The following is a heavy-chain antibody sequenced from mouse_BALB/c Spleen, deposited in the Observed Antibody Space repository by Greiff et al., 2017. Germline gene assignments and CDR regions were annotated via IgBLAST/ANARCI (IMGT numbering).Heavy chain of an antibody. CDR2: ISDGGSYT. V-gene: IGHV5-4*02. D-gene: IGHD2-3*01. CDR3: AGGGYYYFDY. J-gene: IGHJ2*01. CDR1: GFTFSDYY. Sequence: EVMLVESGGGLVKPGGSLKLSCAASGFTFSDYYMYWVRQTPEKRLEWVATISDGGSYTYYPDSVKGRFTISRDNAKNNLYLQMSSLKSEDTAMYYCAGGGYYYFDYWGQGTTLTVSS.